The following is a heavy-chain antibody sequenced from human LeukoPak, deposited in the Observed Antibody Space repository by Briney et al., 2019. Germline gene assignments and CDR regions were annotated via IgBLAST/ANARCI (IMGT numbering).Heavy chain of an antibody. CDR2: INHSGST. D-gene: IGHD5-18*01. Sequence: SETLSLTCAVYGGSFSGYYWSWIRQPPGKGLEWIGEINHSGSTNYNPSLMSRVTISVDTSKNQFSLKLSSVTAADTAEYYCARGSTWIQLWLRSYYFDYWGQGTLVTVSS. CDR3: ARGSTWIQLWLRSYYFDY. J-gene: IGHJ4*02. CDR1: GGSFSGYY. V-gene: IGHV4-34*01.